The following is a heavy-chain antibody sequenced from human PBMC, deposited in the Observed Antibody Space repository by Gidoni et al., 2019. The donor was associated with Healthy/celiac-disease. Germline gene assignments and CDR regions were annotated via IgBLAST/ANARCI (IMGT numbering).Heavy chain of an antibody. CDR1: SFSGYY. Sequence: SFSGYYWSWICQPPGKGLEWIGEINHSGSTNYNPSLKSRVTISVDTSKNQFSLKLSSVTAADTAVYYCARGGRVAGLDYWGQGTLVTVSA. V-gene: IGHV4-34*01. J-gene: IGHJ4*02. CDR2: INHSGST. D-gene: IGHD6-19*01. CDR3: ARGGRVAGLDY.